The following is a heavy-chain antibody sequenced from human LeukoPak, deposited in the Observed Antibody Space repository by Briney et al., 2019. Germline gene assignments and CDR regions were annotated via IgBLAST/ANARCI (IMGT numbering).Heavy chain of an antibody. V-gene: IGHV4-34*01. CDR2: INHSGST. J-gene: IGHJ4*02. Sequence: SETLSLTCAVYAGSFSGYYWSWIRQPPGKGLEWIGEINHSGSTNYNPSLKSRVTISVDTSKNQFSLKLSSVTAADTAVYYCARGLHQLLSHPIDYWGQGILVTVSS. CDR3: ARGLHQLLSHPIDY. CDR1: AGSFSGYY. D-gene: IGHD2-2*01.